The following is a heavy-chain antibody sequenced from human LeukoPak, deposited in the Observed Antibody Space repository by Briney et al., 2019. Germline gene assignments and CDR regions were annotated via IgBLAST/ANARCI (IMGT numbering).Heavy chain of an antibody. D-gene: IGHD4-11*01. CDR1: VYTLTELS. Sequence: ASVKVSCKVSVYTLTELSMHWVRQAPGKGLEWMGGFDPEDGETIYAQKFQGRVTMTEDTSTDTAYMELSSLRSEDTAVYYCATTVPAPSEYFQHWGQGTLVTVSS. J-gene: IGHJ1*01. CDR3: ATTVPAPSEYFQH. CDR2: FDPEDGET. V-gene: IGHV1-24*01.